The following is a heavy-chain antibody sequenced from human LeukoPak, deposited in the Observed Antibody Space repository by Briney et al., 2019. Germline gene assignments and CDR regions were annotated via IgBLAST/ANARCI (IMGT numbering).Heavy chain of an antibody. J-gene: IGHJ4*02. D-gene: IGHD2-8*02. V-gene: IGHV3-21*01. CDR1: GFTFSSYN. Sequence: GGSLRLSCAASGFTFSSYNMNWVRQAPGKGLEWVSSISSDNIYIYYADSVQGRFTISRDNAKKSLSLQMNSLRADDTAVYYCARSASGPLDYWGQGTLVTVSS. CDR3: ARSASGPLDY. CDR2: ISSDNIYI.